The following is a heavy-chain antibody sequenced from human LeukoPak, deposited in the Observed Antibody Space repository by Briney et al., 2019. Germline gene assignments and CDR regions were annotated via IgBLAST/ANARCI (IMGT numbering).Heavy chain of an antibody. CDR2: MNTYGSHI. D-gene: IGHD5/OR15-5a*01. CDR1: GFTLSAYL. Sequence: RSLRLSSAPSGFTLSAYLMHSGREAPGQGVMWGSRMNTYGSHIRYADSVKGRFTISRDNARNTLYLQMSSLRADDTAIYYCTRGGFGVHDTKLDYWGQGTLVTVSP. V-gene: IGHV3-74*01. CDR3: TRGGFGVHDTKLDY. J-gene: IGHJ4*02.